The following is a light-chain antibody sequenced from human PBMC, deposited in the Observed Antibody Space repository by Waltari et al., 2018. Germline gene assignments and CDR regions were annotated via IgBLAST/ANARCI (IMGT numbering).Light chain of an antibody. Sequence: QSVLTQPPSASGTPGHRVTISCSGSYSNIGHNSVNWYQQVPGTAPKLLIYNNDRRPSGVPDRFSGSKSGTSASLAISGLQSEDEADYYCAAWDDSLNGVFGGGTKLTVL. CDR3: AAWDDSLNGV. J-gene: IGLJ3*02. CDR1: YSNIGHNS. CDR2: NND. V-gene: IGLV1-44*01.